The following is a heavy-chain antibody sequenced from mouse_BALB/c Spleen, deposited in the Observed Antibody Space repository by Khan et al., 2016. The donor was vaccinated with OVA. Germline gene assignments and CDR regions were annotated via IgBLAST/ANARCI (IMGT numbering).Heavy chain of an antibody. CDR3: ATRLYYAMDY. V-gene: IGHV1S56*01. CDR1: GYTFTSYY. J-gene: IGHJ4*01. Sequence: QVQLKESGPELVKPGASVRISCKASGYTFTSYYIHWVKQRPGQGLVWIGWIYPGNVNTKYNEKLKGKATLTADKSSSTAYMQLSSLTSEDAAVYFCATRLYYAMDYWGQGTSVTVSS. CDR2: IYPGNVNT.